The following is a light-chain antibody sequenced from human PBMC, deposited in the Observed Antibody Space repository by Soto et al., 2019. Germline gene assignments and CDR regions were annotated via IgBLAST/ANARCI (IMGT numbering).Light chain of an antibody. Sequence: EIVMTQSPATLSVSPGERATLSCRASQHIITNLAWYHQRPGQAPRLLLFSASTRASGIPARFSGSGSGTEFTLSISGLQSADFGVYYCQQYYTWPRGTFGQGTKVDI. CDR1: QHIITN. CDR2: SAS. V-gene: IGKV3-15*01. CDR3: QQYYTWPRGT. J-gene: IGKJ1*01.